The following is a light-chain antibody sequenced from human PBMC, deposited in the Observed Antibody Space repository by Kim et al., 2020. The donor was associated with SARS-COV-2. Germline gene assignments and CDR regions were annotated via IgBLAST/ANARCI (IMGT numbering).Light chain of an antibody. J-gene: IGKJ4*01. CDR2: SAS. Sequence: VSPGERAPLSCRASQSISRYLAWYQHKPGQAPRLLIYSASTRATGVPARFSGSGSGTEFTLTISSLQSEDFAIYYCQQYNDWPALTFGGGTKLEI. CDR1: QSISRY. CDR3: QQYNDWPALT. V-gene: IGKV3-15*01.